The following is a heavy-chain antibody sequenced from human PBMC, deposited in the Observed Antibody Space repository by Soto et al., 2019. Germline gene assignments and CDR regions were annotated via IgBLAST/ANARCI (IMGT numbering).Heavy chain of an antibody. V-gene: IGHV3-30*18. CDR2: ISYDGSNK. J-gene: IGHJ6*02. CDR1: GFTFSSYG. CDR3: AKEIRIAAAVPVLGDYYYGMDV. D-gene: IGHD6-13*01. Sequence: QVQLVESGGGVVQPGRSLRLSCAASGFTFSSYGMHWVRQAPGKGLEWVAVISYDGSNKYYADSVKGRFTISRDNSKNTLYLQMNSLRDEDTAVYYCAKEIRIAAAVPVLGDYYYGMDVWGQGTTVTVSS.